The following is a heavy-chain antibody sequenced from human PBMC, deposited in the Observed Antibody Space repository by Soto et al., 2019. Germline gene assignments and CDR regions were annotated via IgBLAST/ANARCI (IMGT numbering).Heavy chain of an antibody. CDR2: IYYSGST. J-gene: IGHJ6*02. CDR1: GGSISSSSYY. CDR3: ARHISSGWLSYGMDV. Sequence: SETLSLTYTVSGGSISSSSYYWGWIRQPPGKGLEWIGSIYYSGSTYYNPSLKSRVTISVDTSKNQFSLKLSSVTAADTAVYYCARHISSGWLSYGMDVWGQGTTVTVSS. V-gene: IGHV4-39*01. D-gene: IGHD6-19*01.